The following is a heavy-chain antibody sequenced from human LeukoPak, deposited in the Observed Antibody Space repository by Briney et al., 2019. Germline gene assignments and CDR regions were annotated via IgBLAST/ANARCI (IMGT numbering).Heavy chain of an antibody. CDR1: GGTFSSYA. D-gene: IGHD1-14*01. Sequence: SVTVSCKASGGTFSSYAISWVRQAPGQGLEWMGRIIPILGIANYAQKFQGRVTITADKSTSTAYMELSSLRSEDTAVYYCASTTERYWFDPWGQGTLVTVSS. CDR3: ASTTERYWFDP. J-gene: IGHJ5*02. V-gene: IGHV1-69*04. CDR2: IIPILGIA.